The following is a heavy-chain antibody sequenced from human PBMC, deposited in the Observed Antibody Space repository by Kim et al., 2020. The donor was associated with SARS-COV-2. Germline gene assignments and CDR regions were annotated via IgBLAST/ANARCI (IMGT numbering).Heavy chain of an antibody. V-gene: IGHV4-34*01. CDR1: GGSFSGYT. Sequence: SETLSLTCAVYGGSFSGYTWHWIRQSPGKGLEWIGQINHDGGTKYNPSVKSRVTISIDTSKNQFSLKLTSVTAADTAVYFCARGLPGYWGQGTRVTVS. J-gene: IGHJ4*02. CDR2: INHDGGT. CDR3: ARGLPGY.